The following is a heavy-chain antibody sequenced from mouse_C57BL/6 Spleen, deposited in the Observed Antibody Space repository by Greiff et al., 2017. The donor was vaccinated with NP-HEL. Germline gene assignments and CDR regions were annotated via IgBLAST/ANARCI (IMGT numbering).Heavy chain of an antibody. Sequence: QVQLQQSGAELVRPGASVTLSCKASGYTFTDYEMHWVKQTPVHGLEWIGAIDPETGGTAYNQKFKGKDILTADKSSSTAYMELRSLTSEDSAGYYCTRSPNYHGSPVWGTGTTVTVSS. CDR1: GYTFTDYE. CDR3: TRSPNYHGSPV. D-gene: IGHD1-1*01. CDR2: IDPETGGT. V-gene: IGHV1-15*01. J-gene: IGHJ1*03.